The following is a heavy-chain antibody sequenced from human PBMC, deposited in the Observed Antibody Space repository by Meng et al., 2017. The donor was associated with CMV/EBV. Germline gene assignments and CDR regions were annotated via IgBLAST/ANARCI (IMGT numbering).Heavy chain of an antibody. J-gene: IGHJ4*02. Sequence: ASVKVSCKASGYTFTGYYMHWVRQAPGQGLEWMGWINPNSGGTYYAQKFQGRVTMTRDTSISTAYMELSRLRSDDTAVYYCARGPYIAAATGGRFDYWGQGTLVTVSS. CDR3: ARGPYIAAATGGRFDY. CDR1: GYTFTGYY. V-gene: IGHV1-2*02. CDR2: INPNSGGT. D-gene: IGHD6-13*01.